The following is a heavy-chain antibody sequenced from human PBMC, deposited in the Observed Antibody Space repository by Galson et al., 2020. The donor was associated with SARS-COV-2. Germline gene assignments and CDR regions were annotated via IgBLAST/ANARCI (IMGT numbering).Heavy chain of an antibody. CDR2: IYYSGST. D-gene: IGHD3-10*01. V-gene: IGHV4-31*03. J-gene: IGHJ4*02. Sequence: ASETLSLTCTVSGDSISSDGYHWSWIRQHPEKGLEWIGYIYYSGSTYYNPSLESRVTISVDTSKNQFSLKLSSVTAADTAVYYCARERGFGGFLDYWGQGTLVTVSS. CDR1: GDSISSDGYH. CDR3: ARERGFGGFLDY.